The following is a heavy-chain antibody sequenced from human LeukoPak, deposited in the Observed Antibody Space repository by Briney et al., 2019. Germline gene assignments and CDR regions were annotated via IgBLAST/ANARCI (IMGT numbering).Heavy chain of an antibody. J-gene: IGHJ5*02. Sequence: SETLSLTCTVSGGSISSYYWSWIRQPPGKGLEWIGEINHSGSTNDNPSLKSRVTISVDASKNQFSLKLSSVTAADTAVYYCASYGSGSYRFDPWGQGTLVTVSS. D-gene: IGHD3-10*01. CDR1: GGSISSYY. CDR3: ASYGSGSYRFDP. CDR2: INHSGST. V-gene: IGHV4-34*01.